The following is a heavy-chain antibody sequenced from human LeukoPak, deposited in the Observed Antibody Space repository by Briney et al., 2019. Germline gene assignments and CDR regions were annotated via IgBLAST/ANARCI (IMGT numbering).Heavy chain of an antibody. D-gene: IGHD5-18*01. Sequence: ASVTVSFKASGYIFTIYYMHWVRQAAGQGLDWMGIINPSGGSTSYSQKFQGRVTMTRDTSTSTVYMELSSLRSEDTAVYYCARDTSDTAMVTIGFDPWGQGTLVTVSS. CDR1: GYIFTIYY. CDR2: INPSGGST. CDR3: ARDTSDTAMVTIGFDP. J-gene: IGHJ5*02. V-gene: IGHV1-46*01.